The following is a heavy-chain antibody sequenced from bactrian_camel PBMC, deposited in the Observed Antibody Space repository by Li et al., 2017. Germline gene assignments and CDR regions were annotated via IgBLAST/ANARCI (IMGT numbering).Heavy chain of an antibody. CDR1: GYRFSDYG. Sequence: VQLVESGGGLVQPRGSLRLSCATSGYRFSDYGVAWVRQASGKGLEWVSGINSGGNKIGYSDSVKGRFTISRDNAKNTLYLHLNSPKTEDTAMYYCTKDSTDGGWASTYWGQGTQVTVS. CDR2: INSGGNKI. D-gene: IGHD7*01. CDR3: TKDSTDGGWASTY. V-gene: IGHV3S42*01. J-gene: IGHJ4*01.